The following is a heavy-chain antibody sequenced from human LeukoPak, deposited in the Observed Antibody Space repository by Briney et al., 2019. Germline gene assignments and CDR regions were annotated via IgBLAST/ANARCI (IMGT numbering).Heavy chain of an antibody. CDR2: INHSGST. V-gene: IGHV4-34*01. J-gene: IGHJ4*02. CDR1: GGSFSGYY. CDR3: ARGPNYYGSSEFDY. Sequence: SETLSLTCAVYGGSFSGYYWSWIRQPPGKGLEWIGEINHSGSTNYNPSLKSRVTISVDTSKNQFSLKLSSVIAADTAVYYCARGPNYYGSSEFDYWGQGTLVTVSS. D-gene: IGHD3-10*01.